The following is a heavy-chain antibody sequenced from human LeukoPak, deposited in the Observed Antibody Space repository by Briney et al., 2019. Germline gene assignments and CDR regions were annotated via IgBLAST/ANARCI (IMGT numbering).Heavy chain of an antibody. D-gene: IGHD2-15*01. CDR2: ISGDGRGT. CDR1: GFIFTDYW. CDR3: AREGPGSTYYYYYYYMDV. V-gene: IGHV3-74*01. J-gene: IGHJ6*03. Sequence: GGSLRLSCVASGFIFTDYWMHWVRQGPGKELVWVARISGDGRGTTYADSVKGRFTISRDNAKNSLYLQMNSLRAEDTAVYYCAREGPGSTYYYYYYYMDVWGKGTTVTVSS.